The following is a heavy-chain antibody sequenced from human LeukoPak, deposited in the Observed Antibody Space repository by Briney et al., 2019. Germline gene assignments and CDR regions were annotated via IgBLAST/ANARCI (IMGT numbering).Heavy chain of an antibody. V-gene: IGHV3-7*01. CDR1: GFTFSSYW. CDR2: IKQDGSEK. CDR3: AREGSYGDWGQGFDH. Sequence: GGSLRLSCAASGFTFSSYWMSWVRQAPGKGLEWVANIKQDGSEKYYVDSVKGRFTISRDNAKNSLYLQMNSLRAEDTAVYYCAREGSYGDWGQGFDHWGQGTLVTVSS. J-gene: IGHJ4*02. D-gene: IGHD4-17*01.